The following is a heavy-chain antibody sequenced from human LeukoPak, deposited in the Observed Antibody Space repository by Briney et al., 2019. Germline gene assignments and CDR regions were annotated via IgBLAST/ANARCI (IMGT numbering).Heavy chain of an antibody. J-gene: IGHJ6*02. Sequence: PGGSLRLSCAASGFTFDDYAMHWVRQAPGKGLEWVSGISGSSGSTYYADSVKGRFTISRDDSKNTLYLQMNSLRAEDTAVYFCAKVSGFGSGSYYTPHYYYGMDVWGQGTTVTVSS. CDR1: GFTFDDYA. CDR2: ISGSSGST. D-gene: IGHD3-10*01. V-gene: IGHV3-23*01. CDR3: AKVSGFGSGSYYTPHYYYGMDV.